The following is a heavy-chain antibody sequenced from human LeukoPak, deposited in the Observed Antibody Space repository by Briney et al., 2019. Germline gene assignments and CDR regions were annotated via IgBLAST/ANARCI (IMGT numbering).Heavy chain of an antibody. D-gene: IGHD3-10*01. V-gene: IGHV4-59*01. CDR2: IYYSGST. CDR1: GGSISSDY. J-gene: IGHJ4*02. CDR3: ARDLVRGVIGY. Sequence: SETLSLTCNVSGGSISSDYWSWIRQPPGKGLEWIGYIYYSGSTNYNPSLKSRVTISVHTSKNQFSLTLNSVTAADTAVYYCARDLVRGVIGYWGQGTLVTASS.